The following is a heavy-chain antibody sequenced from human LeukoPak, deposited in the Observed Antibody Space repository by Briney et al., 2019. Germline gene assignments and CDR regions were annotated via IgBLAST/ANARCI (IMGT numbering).Heavy chain of an antibody. J-gene: IGHJ4*02. D-gene: IGHD6-19*01. Sequence: ASVKVSCKASGYTFTGYYMHWVRQAPGQGLEWMGWINPNSGGTNYAQKFQGRVTMTRDTSISTAYMELSRLRSDDTAVYYCARDLGMYGIAVAGPDYYWGQGTLVTVSS. V-gene: IGHV1-2*02. CDR2: INPNSGGT. CDR1: GYTFTGYY. CDR3: ARDLGMYGIAVAGPDYY.